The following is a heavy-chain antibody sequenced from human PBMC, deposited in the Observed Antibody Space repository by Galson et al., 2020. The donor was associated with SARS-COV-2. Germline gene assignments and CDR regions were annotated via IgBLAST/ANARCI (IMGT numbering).Heavy chain of an antibody. CDR1: GGSVSSGDSY. CDR3: ARGQQDSWRPGALYYFDS. CDR2: IHQTGSS. V-gene: IGHV4-30-4*08. J-gene: IGHJ4*02. D-gene: IGHD6-13*01. Sequence: SETLSLTCTVSGGSVSSGDSYWSWIRQSPGKGLEWIGYIHQTGSSYYNPSLKSRSTISLDTSKNQFSLRLNSMTAADTAMYYCARGQQDSWRPGALYYFDSWGQGTLVTVSS.